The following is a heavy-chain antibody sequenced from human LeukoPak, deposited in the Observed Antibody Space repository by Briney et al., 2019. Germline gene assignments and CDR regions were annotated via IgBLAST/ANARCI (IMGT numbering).Heavy chain of an antibody. CDR1: GFTFSSYA. D-gene: IGHD4-17*01. J-gene: IGHJ6*03. CDR3: AKVRGDYAAYYYYMDV. Sequence: GGSLRLSCVASGFTFSSYAMSWVRQAPGKGLEWVSLINGSGGRTYYADSVKGRFTISRHNSKQTLSLQMNRQSAGDRDVYYFAKVRGDYAAYYYYMDVWGKGTTVTVSS. V-gene: IGHV3-23*01. CDR2: INGSGGRT.